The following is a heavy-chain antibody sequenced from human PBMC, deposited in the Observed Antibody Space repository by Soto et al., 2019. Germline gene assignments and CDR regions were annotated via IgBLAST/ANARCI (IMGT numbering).Heavy chain of an antibody. CDR1: GIIFSNFA. CDR3: AKDQDDYGDSVLGHYYYYHYSGMDV. Sequence: GGSLRLSCATSGIIFSNFAMSCVRQAPGKGLEWVAGISGSGGRTYYADSVKGRFTISRDNSKNTLHLQMNSLRAEDTARYYCAKDQDDYGDSVLGHYYYYHYSGMDVWGQGTTVTVSS. V-gene: IGHV3-23*01. D-gene: IGHD4-17*01. CDR2: ISGSGGRT. J-gene: IGHJ6*02.